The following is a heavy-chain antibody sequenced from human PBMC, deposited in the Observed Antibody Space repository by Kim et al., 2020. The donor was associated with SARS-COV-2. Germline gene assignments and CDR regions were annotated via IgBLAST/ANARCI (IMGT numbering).Heavy chain of an antibody. Sequence: YADSVKGRFTISRDNSKNTLYLQMNSLRAEDTAVYYCAKDLVGATWALDYWGQGTLVTVSS. CDR3: AKDLVGATWALDY. D-gene: IGHD1-26*01. J-gene: IGHJ4*02. V-gene: IGHV3-30*02.